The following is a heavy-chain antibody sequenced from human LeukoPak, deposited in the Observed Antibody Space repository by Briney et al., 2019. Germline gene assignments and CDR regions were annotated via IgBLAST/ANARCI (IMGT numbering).Heavy chain of an antibody. J-gene: IGHJ4*02. D-gene: IGHD4-11*01. CDR1: GVSISSAAYY. Sequence: PSETLSLTCTVPGVSISSAAYYWGWVRQPPGKGLEWLGSIFYSGSTYYNPSLNSRVTMSIATSKNQFSLKLTSVTAADTAVYYCARRTTVTWIYFDYWGQGTLVTVSS. CDR2: IFYSGST. CDR3: ARRTTVTWIYFDY. V-gene: IGHV4-39*01.